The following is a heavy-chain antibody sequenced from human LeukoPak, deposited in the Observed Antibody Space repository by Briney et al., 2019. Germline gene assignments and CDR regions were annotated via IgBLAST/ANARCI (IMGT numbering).Heavy chain of an antibody. CDR3: AKRTVGEGPPFDY. J-gene: IGHJ4*02. CDR1: GFTFRNYA. CDR2: ISGVGGST. V-gene: IGHV3-23*01. Sequence: GGSLRLSCAASGFTFRNYAMTWVRQAPGKGLDWVSAISGVGGSTYYADSVKGRFTISRDNSKSTLYPQMNSLRAEDTAVYYCAKRTVGEGPPFDYWGQGTLVTVSS. D-gene: IGHD3-16*01.